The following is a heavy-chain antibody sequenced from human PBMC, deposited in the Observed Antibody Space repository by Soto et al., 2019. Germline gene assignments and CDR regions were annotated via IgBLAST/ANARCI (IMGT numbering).Heavy chain of an antibody. V-gene: IGHV5-51*01. CDR3: ARHPIALVRGVRNWFDL. CDR1: GYSFTSYW. CDR2: IYPGDSDT. J-gene: IGHJ5*02. Sequence: GESLKISCKGSGYSFTSYWIGWVRQMPGKGLEWMGIIYPGDSDTRYSPSFQGQVTISADKSISTAYLQWSSLKASDTAMYYCARHPIALVRGVRNWFDLWGQGTLVTVSS. D-gene: IGHD3-10*01.